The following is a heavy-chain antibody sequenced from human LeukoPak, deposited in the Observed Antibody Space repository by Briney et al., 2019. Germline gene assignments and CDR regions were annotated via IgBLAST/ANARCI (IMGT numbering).Heavy chain of an antibody. D-gene: IGHD6-19*01. Sequence: ASVKVSCKASGYTFTSYGISWVRQAPGQGRGRMGWIRAYTGNTNYAQKLQGRVTVTTDTSTSTAYMELRSLRSDDTAVYYCAVGYSSGWYYNYFDYWGQGTLVTVSS. J-gene: IGHJ4*02. CDR2: IRAYTGNT. CDR1: GYTFTSYG. CDR3: AVGYSSGWYYNYFDY. V-gene: IGHV1-18*01.